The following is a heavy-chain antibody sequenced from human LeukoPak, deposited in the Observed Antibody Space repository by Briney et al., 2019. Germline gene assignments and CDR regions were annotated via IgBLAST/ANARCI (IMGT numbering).Heavy chain of an antibody. CDR2: ISADGDDT. CDR1: AFTFSNFA. V-gene: IGHV3-23*01. Sequence: GGSLRLSCAASAFTFSNFAMTWVRQAPGKGLEWVSSISADGDDTYYADSVKGRFTISRDNSKNTLYLQMYSLGAEDTAVYFCASAEGDSWGQGTLVTVSS. CDR3: ASAEGDS. J-gene: IGHJ5*01.